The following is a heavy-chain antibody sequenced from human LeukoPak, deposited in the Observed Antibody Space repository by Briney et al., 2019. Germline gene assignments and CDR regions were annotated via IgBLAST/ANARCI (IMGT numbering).Heavy chain of an antibody. CDR1: GFTFSSYA. J-gene: IGHJ3*02. V-gene: IGHV3-23*01. CDR3: AKVRSSGYLDAFDI. Sequence: SGESLRLSCAASGFTFSSYAMRGVRQARGKGGEWVSAISGRGGSTYYADSVNGRFTISRDNSKNTLYLQMNSLRAEDTAVYYCAKVRSSGYLDAFDIWGQGTMVTVSS. CDR2: ISGRGGST. D-gene: IGHD3-22*01.